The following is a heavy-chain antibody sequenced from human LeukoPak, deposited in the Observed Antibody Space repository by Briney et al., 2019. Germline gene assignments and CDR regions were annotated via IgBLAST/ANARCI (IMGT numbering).Heavy chain of an antibody. V-gene: IGHV1-69*13. J-gene: IGHJ5*02. Sequence: SVKVSCKASRGTFSSYAISWVRQAPGQGLEWMGGIIPIFGTANYAQKFQGRVTITADESTSTAYMELSSLRSEDTAVYYCARVGGGKYCSITTCYMRGWFDPWGQGTLVTVSS. CDR2: IIPIFGTA. D-gene: IGHD2-2*02. CDR3: ARVGGGKYCSITTCYMRGWFDP. CDR1: RGTFSSYA.